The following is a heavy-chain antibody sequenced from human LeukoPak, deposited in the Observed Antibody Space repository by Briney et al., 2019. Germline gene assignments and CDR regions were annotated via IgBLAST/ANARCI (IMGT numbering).Heavy chain of an antibody. D-gene: IGHD2-21*02. CDR2: TRNKANSYTT. Sequence: PGGSLRLFCATSGFTFIDHYMDWVRQAPGKGLEWVGRTRNKANSYTTEYAASVKGRFTISGDDSKNSLYLQMGSLKTEDTAVYYCARVQSVSGRWGLDYWGPGTLVTVSS. CDR1: GFTFIDHY. V-gene: IGHV3-72*01. CDR3: ARVQSVSGRWGLDY. J-gene: IGHJ4*02.